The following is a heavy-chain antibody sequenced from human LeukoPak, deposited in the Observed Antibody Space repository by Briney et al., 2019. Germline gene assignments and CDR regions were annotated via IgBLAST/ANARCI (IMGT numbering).Heavy chain of an antibody. Sequence: SETLSLTCTVSGGSISSYYWSWIRQPPGKGLEWIGYIYYSGSTNYNPSLKSRVTISVDTSKNQFSLKLSSVTAADTAVYYCARGLDYYDSSGYYGPSTPDYWGQGTLVTVSS. D-gene: IGHD3-22*01. J-gene: IGHJ4*02. V-gene: IGHV4-59*01. CDR3: ARGLDYYDSSGYYGPSTPDY. CDR1: GGSISSYY. CDR2: IYYSGST.